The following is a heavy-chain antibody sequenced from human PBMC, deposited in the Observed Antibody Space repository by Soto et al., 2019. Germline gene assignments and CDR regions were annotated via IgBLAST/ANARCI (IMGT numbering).Heavy chain of an antibody. J-gene: IGHJ6*03. V-gene: IGHV1-69*04. CDR1: GGTFSSYT. D-gene: IGHD4-4*01. CDR3: ARDLPNPYSNYAHYYYYYMDV. CDR2: IIPILGIA. Sequence: SVKVSCKASGGTFSSYTISWVRQAPGQGLEWVGRIIPILGIANYAQKFQGRVTITADKSTSTAYMELSSLRSEDTAVYYCARDLPNPYSNYAHYYYYYMDVWGKGTTVTVSS.